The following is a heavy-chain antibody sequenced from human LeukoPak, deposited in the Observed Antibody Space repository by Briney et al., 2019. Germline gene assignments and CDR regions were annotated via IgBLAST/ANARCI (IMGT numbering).Heavy chain of an antibody. V-gene: IGHV3-33*01. CDR2: IWFDGSNK. Sequence: GGSLRLSCAASGFIFSNDAMHWVRQAPGKGLEWVAFIWFDGSNKHYADSVKGRFTISRDYSEDTLYLQMNSLRAEDTAVYYCVRDPSGSGFAFDSWGQGALVTVSS. J-gene: IGHJ4*02. D-gene: IGHD1-1*01. CDR3: VRDPSGSGFAFDS. CDR1: GFIFSNDA.